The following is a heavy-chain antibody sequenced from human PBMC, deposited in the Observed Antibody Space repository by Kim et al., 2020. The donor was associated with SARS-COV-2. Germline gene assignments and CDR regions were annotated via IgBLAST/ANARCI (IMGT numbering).Heavy chain of an antibody. V-gene: IGHV2-5*02. CDR2: IYWDDDK. Sequence: SGPTLVKPTQTLTLTCTFSGFSLSTSVVGVGWIRQPPGKALEWLALIYWDDDKRYSPSLKSRLTITKDTSKNQVVLTMTNMDPVDTATYYCAHVLISFLVGYGMDVWGQGTTVTVSS. D-gene: IGHD3-3*01. CDR3: AHVLISFLVGYGMDV. CDR1: GFSLSTSVVG. J-gene: IGHJ6*02.